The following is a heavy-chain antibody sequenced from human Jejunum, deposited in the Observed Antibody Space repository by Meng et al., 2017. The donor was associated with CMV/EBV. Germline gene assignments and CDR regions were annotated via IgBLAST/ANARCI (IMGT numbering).Heavy chain of an antibody. V-gene: IGHV3-23*01. J-gene: IGHJ4*02. CDR2: ISGSGPAT. CDR3: ARDMGYTVTAPFDY. D-gene: IGHD4-11*01. CDR1: GFTFNSHA. Sequence: SGFTFNSHAMSWVRQTPGKRPEWVAGISGSGPATYYAESVKGRFTISRDNSNNTLFLQMNALRGDDTAVYYCARDMGYTVTAPFDYWGQGSVVTVSS.